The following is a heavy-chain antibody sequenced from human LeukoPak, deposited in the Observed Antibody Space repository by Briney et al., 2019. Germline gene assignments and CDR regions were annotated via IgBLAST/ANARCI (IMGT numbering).Heavy chain of an antibody. V-gene: IGHV3-43*02. Sequence: GSLRLSCAASGFTFDDYAMHWVRQAPGKGLEWVSLISGDGGSTYYADSVKGRFTISRDNSKNSLYLQMNSLRTEDTALYYCAKGVSPDRPYYYYYYYMDVWGKGTTVTVSS. J-gene: IGHJ6*03. CDR1: GFTFDDYA. CDR3: AKGVSPDRPYYYYYYYMDV. CDR2: ISGDGGST. D-gene: IGHD4-23*01.